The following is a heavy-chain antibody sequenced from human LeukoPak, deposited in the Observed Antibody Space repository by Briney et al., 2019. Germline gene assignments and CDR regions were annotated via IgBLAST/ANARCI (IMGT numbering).Heavy chain of an antibody. V-gene: IGHV3-23*01. D-gene: IGHD2/OR15-2a*01. CDR2: ISGGGDST. CDR1: GFSFSTYA. CDR3: AKDTTGSHLGAFDI. J-gene: IGHJ3*02. Sequence: PGGSLRLSCAASGFSFSTYALSWVRQAPGKGLEWVSAISGGGDSTFYADSVKGRFTISRDNSKNTPYLQMNNLRAEDTAVYYCAKDTTGSHLGAFDIWGQGTMVTVSS.